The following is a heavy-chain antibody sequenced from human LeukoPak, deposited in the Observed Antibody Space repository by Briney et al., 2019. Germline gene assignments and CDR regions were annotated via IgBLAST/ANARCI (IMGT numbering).Heavy chain of an antibody. D-gene: IGHD3-10*01. Sequence: GGSLRLSCAVSGFTFSSYDMHWVRQAPGKGLEWVTFTQYDGSIKYYADSMKGRFTISRDNSKNTLYLQMNSLRAEDTAVYYCARSLTMVRGYDYWGQGTLVTVSS. CDR2: TQYDGSIK. V-gene: IGHV3-30*02. CDR1: GFTFSSYD. J-gene: IGHJ4*02. CDR3: ARSLTMVRGYDY.